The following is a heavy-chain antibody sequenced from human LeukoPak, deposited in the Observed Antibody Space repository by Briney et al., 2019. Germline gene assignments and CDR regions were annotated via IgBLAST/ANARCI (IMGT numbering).Heavy chain of an antibody. CDR1: GGSLSTSNYY. V-gene: IGHV4-39*07. J-gene: IGHJ3*02. D-gene: IGHD3-10*01. CDR3: DI. CDR2: IFYSGST. Sequence: SETLSLTCTVSGGSLSTSNYYWGWIRQPPGKGLEWIGNIFYSGSTYYSPSLRSRVTISLDTSRNQFSLKLNSYCAKYNGYGLVDIWGQGTMVTVSS.